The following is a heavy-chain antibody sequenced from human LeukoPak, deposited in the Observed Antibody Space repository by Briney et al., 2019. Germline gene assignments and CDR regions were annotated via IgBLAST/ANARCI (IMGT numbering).Heavy chain of an antibody. Sequence: SETLSLTCTVSGGSINSSSYYWGWIRQPPGKGLEWIGSIYYSGSTYYNPSLKSRVTISVDTSKNQFSLKLSSVTAADTAVYYCARLSPYSSSPLDYWGQGTLVTVSS. V-gene: IGHV4-39*01. CDR2: IYYSGST. J-gene: IGHJ4*02. CDR3: ARLSPYSSSPLDY. CDR1: GGSINSSSYY. D-gene: IGHD6-6*01.